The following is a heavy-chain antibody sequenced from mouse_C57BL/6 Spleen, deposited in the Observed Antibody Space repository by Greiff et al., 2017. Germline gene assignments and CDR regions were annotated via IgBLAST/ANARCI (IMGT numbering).Heavy chain of an antibody. CDR3: ARSSASSGSSYSFDY. CDR2: IDPSDSYT. Sequence: QVQLQQPGAELVMPGASVKLSCKASGYTFTSYWMHWVKQRPGQGLEWIGEIDPSDSYTNYNQKFKGKSTLTVDKSSSTAYMQLSSLTSEDSAVDYCARSSASSGSSYSFDYWGQGTTLTVSS. V-gene: IGHV1-69*01. J-gene: IGHJ2*01. CDR1: GYTFTSYW. D-gene: IGHD3-2*02.